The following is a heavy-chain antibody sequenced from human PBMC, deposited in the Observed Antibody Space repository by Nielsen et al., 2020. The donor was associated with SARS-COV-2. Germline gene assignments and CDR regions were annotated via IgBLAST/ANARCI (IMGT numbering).Heavy chain of an antibody. D-gene: IGHD3-22*01. Sequence: ASVKVSCKASGYTFTSYAMHWVRQAPGQRLEWMGWINAGNGNTKYSQKFQGRVTMTRNTSISTAYMELSSLRSEDTAVYYCARAPYDSTWFDPWGQGTLVTVSS. V-gene: IGHV1-3*01. CDR3: ARAPYDSTWFDP. CDR1: GYTFTSYA. CDR2: INAGNGNT. J-gene: IGHJ5*02.